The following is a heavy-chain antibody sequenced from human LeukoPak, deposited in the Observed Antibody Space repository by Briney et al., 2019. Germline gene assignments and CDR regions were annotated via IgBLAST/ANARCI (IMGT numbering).Heavy chain of an antibody. Sequence: SETLSLTCTVSGGSISSSSYYWGWIRQPPGKGLEWIGSIYYSGSTYYNPSLKSRVTISVDTSKNQFSLKLSSVTAADTAVYYCARATRGSSSSNSYYYYYMDVWGKGTTVTVSS. CDR1: GGSISSSSYY. D-gene: IGHD6-6*01. CDR2: IYYSGST. J-gene: IGHJ6*03. V-gene: IGHV4-39*07. CDR3: ARATRGSSSSNSYYYYYMDV.